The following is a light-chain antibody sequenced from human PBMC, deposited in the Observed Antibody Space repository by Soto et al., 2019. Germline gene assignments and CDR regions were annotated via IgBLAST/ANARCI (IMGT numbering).Light chain of an antibody. V-gene: IGKV1-39*01. CDR1: QNIRTC. J-gene: IGKJ2*03. CDR2: TAA. CDR3: QQTYSTLNS. Sequence: DIQETQSPSSLSASVGDRVTITCRASQNIRTCLNWYQQRPGKPPKLLIHTAATLQSGVPSRFSGSGSGTDFTLTISSLQPEDFATYYCQQTYSTLNSFGQGTKLEIK.